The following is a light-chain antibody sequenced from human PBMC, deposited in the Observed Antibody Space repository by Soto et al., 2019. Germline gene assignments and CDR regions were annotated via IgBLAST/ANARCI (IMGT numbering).Light chain of an antibody. V-gene: IGLV1-40*01. CDR3: QSYDSSLSAYV. CDR2: GNS. Sequence: QSVLPQPPSVSGAPRQRVTISCTGSSSNIGAGYDVHWYQQLPGTAPKHLIYGNSNRPSGVPDRFSGSKSGTSASLAITGLQAEDEADYYCQSYDSSLSAYVFGTGTKLTVL. CDR1: SSNIGAGYD. J-gene: IGLJ1*01.